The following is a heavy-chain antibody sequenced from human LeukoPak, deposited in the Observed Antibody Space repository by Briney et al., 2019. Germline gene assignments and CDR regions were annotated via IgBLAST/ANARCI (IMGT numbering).Heavy chain of an antibody. V-gene: IGHV4-34*01. CDR1: GGSFSGYY. CDR2: INHSGST. CDR3: ARTSGDY. Sequence: PSETLSLTCAVYGGSFSGYYWSWIRQPPGKGLEWIGEINHSGSTNYNPSLKSRVTISVDTSKNQFSLKLSSVTAADTAVYYCARTSGDYWGQGTLVTVSS. J-gene: IGHJ4*02. D-gene: IGHD3-10*01.